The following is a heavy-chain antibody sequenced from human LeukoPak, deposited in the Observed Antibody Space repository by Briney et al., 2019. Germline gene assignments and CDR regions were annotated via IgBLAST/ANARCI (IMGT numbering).Heavy chain of an antibody. D-gene: IGHD5-12*01. CDR2: INQGGSVK. J-gene: IGHJ4*02. CDR3: ARFGYSGWNLEY. CDR1: GFSFRDFW. Sequence: GESLRLSCAAPGFSFRDFWMTWVRQAPGKGLEWVANINQGGSVKYYVDSVKGRFTISRDDAKSSLYVQMYSLRDEDTAVYYCARFGYSGWNLEYWGQGTLVTVSS. V-gene: IGHV3-7*01.